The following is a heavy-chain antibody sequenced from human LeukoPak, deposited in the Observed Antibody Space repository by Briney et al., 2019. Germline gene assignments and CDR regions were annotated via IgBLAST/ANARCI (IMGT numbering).Heavy chain of an antibody. CDR2: TYYSGST. CDR3: ARDRGYCSGGSCHNWFDP. D-gene: IGHD2-15*01. Sequence: SETLSLTCTVSGGSISSYYWSWIRQPPGKGLEWIGYTYYSGSTNYNPSLKSRVTISVDTSKNQFSLKLSSVTAADTAVYYCARDRGYCSGGSCHNWFDPWGQGTLVTVSS. CDR1: GGSISSYY. V-gene: IGHV4-59*01. J-gene: IGHJ5*02.